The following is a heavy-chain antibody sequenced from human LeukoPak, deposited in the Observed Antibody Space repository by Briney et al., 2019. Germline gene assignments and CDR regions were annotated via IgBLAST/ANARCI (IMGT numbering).Heavy chain of an antibody. CDR1: GGTFSRYA. V-gene: IGHV1-69*13. J-gene: IGHJ6*03. D-gene: IGHD2-21*02. Sequence: ASVKVSCKVSGGTFSRYAVSWVRQAPGQGLEWMGGIIPIFATTNYAQRFQGRVTITADESTTTAYMELSSLRSEDTAVYYCARGVRFCGTSDCYSYYYYYYMDVWGTGTTVTVSS. CDR2: IIPIFATT. CDR3: ARGVRFCGTSDCYSYYYYYYMDV.